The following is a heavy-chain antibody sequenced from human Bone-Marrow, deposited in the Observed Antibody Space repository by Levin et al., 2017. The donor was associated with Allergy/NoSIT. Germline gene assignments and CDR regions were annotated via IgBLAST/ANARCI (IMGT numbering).Heavy chain of an antibody. V-gene: IGHV3-30*18. Sequence: GGSLRLSCAASGFTFSSYGMHWVRQAPGKGLEWVAVISYDGSNKYYADSVKGRFTISRDNSKNTLYLQMNSLRAEDTAVYYCAKVTVVTLSAPWPYGMDVWGQGTTVTVSS. CDR2: ISYDGSNK. D-gene: IGHD4-23*01. CDR1: GFTFSSYG. CDR3: AKVTVVTLSAPWPYGMDV. J-gene: IGHJ6*02.